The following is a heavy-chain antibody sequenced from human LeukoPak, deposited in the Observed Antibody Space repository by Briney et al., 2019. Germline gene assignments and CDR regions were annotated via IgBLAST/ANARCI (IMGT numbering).Heavy chain of an antibody. J-gene: IGHJ3*02. Sequence: GGSLRLSCAASGFTFSSYAMSWVRQAPGKGLEWVSAISGSGGSTYYADSVKGRFTISRDNSKNTLYLQMNSLRAEDTAVYYCARSPYSSSWYGAFDIWGQGTMVTVSS. CDR2: ISGSGGST. V-gene: IGHV3-23*01. CDR1: GFTFSSYA. CDR3: ARSPYSSSWYGAFDI. D-gene: IGHD6-13*01.